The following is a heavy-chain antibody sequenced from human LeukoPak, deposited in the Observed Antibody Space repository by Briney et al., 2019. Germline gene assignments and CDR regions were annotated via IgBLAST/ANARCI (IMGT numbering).Heavy chain of an antibody. CDR1: GGSISSGGYY. CDR2: IYYSGST. CDR3: ARGMEYYDFWSGYSEDDAFDI. D-gene: IGHD3-3*01. Sequence: SETLSLTCTVSGGSISSGGYYWSWIRRHPGKGLEWIGYIYYSGSTYYNPSLKSRVTISIDTSKNQFSLKLSSVTAADTAVYYCARGMEYYDFWSGYSEDDAFDIWGQGTMVTVSS. V-gene: IGHV4-31*03. J-gene: IGHJ3*02.